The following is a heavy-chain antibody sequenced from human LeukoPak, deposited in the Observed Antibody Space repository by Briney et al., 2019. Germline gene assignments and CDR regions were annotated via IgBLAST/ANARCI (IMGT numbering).Heavy chain of an antibody. V-gene: IGHV1-8*03. D-gene: IGHD6-13*01. J-gene: IGHJ6*03. Sequence: ASVKVSCKASGYTFTSYDINWVRQATGQGPEWMGWMNPNSGNTGYAQKFQGRVTITRNTSISTAYMELSSLRSEDTAVYYCARRIPTAATWYYMDVWGKGTTVTVSS. CDR2: MNPNSGNT. CDR3: ARRIPTAATWYYMDV. CDR1: GYTFTSYD.